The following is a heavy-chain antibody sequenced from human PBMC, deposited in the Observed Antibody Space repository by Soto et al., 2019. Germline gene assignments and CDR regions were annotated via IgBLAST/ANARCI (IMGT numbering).Heavy chain of an antibody. CDR2: INSDGTRI. CDR3: ARAGDWNYAQDF. Sequence: GGSLRLSCAASGFTFTNYRIHWVRQAPGKGLVWVARINSDGTRINYADSVKGRFTISRDNAKNTVFLQMNSLRDEDSAVYFCARAGDWNYAQDFWGQGTLVTVSS. J-gene: IGHJ4*02. V-gene: IGHV3-74*01. D-gene: IGHD1-7*01. CDR1: GFTFTNYR.